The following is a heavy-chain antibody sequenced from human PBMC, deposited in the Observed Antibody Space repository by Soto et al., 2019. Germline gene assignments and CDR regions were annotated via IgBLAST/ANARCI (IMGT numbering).Heavy chain of an antibody. Sequence: SDTLSLTFTVSGGSISSYYWSWIRQPPGKGLEWLGYIYYSGSTNYNPSLKSRVTISVDTSKNQFSLKLSSLTAADTAVYYCARNYGPGYTFDYWGQGTLVTVS. V-gene: IGHV4-59*08. CDR2: IYYSGST. D-gene: IGHD3-10*01. CDR3: ARNYGPGYTFDY. J-gene: IGHJ4*02. CDR1: GGSISSYY.